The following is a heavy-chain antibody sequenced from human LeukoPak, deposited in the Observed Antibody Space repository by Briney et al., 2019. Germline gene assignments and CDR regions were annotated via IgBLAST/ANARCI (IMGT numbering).Heavy chain of an antibody. CDR2: INHSGST. J-gene: IGHJ6*02. Sequence: PSETLSLTCAVYGGSFSGYYWSWIRQPPGKGLEWIGEINHSGSTNYNPSLKSRVTISVDTSKNQFSLKLSSVTAADTAVYYCARAGGCNWNGMDVWGQGTTVTVSS. CDR3: ARAGGCNWNGMDV. V-gene: IGHV4-34*01. D-gene: IGHD5-24*01. CDR1: GGSFSGYY.